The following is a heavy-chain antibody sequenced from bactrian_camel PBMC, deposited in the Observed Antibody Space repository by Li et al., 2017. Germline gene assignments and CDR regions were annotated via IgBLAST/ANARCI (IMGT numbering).Heavy chain of an antibody. J-gene: IGHJ4*01. Sequence: HVQLVESGGGLVQPGGSLRLSCAASGFDFSSYLMNWVRHTPGKGLEWVSYVTGDGKTTFYANSVKGRFTASRDNAKNTMYLQLNSLESEDTAMYYCAKGPRSDCYSESWCSYEYNYWGQGTQ. CDR3: AKGPRSDCYSESWCSYEYNY. D-gene: IGHD3*01. CDR2: VTGDGKTT. CDR1: GFDFSSYL. V-gene: IGHV3S1*01.